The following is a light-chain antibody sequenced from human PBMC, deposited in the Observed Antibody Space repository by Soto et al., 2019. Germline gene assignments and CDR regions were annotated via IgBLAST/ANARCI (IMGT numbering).Light chain of an antibody. CDR3: LIWHSSAWV. V-gene: IGLV5-45*03. J-gene: IGLJ3*02. CDR2: YKSDSDK. CDR1: SGINVDTYR. Sequence: QLVLTQPSSLSASPGASASLTCTLRSGINVDTYRIYWYQQKPGSPPQYLLRYKSDSDKQQGSGVPSRFSGSKDASANAGILVISGLQSEDEADYYCLIWHSSAWVFGGGTKVTVL.